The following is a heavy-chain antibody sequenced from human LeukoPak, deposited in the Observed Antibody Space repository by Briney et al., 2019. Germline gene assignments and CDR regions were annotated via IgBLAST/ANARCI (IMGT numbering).Heavy chain of an antibody. CDR2: IRYDGSNK. V-gene: IGHV3-30*02. CDR3: AKDPWPLILTGYYLN. CDR1: GFTFSSYG. J-gene: IGHJ4*02. Sequence: PGGSLRLSCAASGFTFSSYGMHWVRQAPGKGLEWVAFIRYDGSNKYYADSVKGRFTISRDNSKNTLYLQMNSLRAEDTAVYYCAKDPWPLILTGYYLNWGQGTLVTVSS. D-gene: IGHD3-9*01.